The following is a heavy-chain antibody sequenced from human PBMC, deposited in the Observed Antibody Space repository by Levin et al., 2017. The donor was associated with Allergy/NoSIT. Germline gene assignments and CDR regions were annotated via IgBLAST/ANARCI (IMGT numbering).Heavy chain of an antibody. V-gene: IGHV4-30-4*01. CDR3: ARVAYYYDSSGYRRWYFDY. CDR2: IYYSGST. J-gene: IGHJ4*02. D-gene: IGHD3-22*01. CDR1: GGSISSGDYY. Sequence: SETLSLTCTVSGGSISSGDYYWSWIRQPPGKGLEWIGYIYYSGSTYYNPSLKSRVTISVDTSKNQFSLKLSSVTAADTAVYYCARVAYYYDSSGYRRWYFDYWGQGTLVTVSS.